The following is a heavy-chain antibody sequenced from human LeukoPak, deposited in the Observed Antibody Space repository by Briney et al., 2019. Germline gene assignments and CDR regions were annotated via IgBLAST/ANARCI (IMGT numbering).Heavy chain of an antibody. V-gene: IGHV1-46*01. D-gene: IGHD2-21*02. CDR3: ARGMKGKEYCGGDSCGPWVGY. CDR2: INPSGGST. CDR1: GFTFSSYA. Sequence: GGSLRLSCAASGFTFSSYAMHWVRQAPGQGLEWMGIINPSGGSTSYAQKFQGRVTMTRDTSTSTVYMELSSLRSEDTAVYYCARGMKGKEYCGGDSCGPWVGYWGQGTLVTVSS. J-gene: IGHJ4*02.